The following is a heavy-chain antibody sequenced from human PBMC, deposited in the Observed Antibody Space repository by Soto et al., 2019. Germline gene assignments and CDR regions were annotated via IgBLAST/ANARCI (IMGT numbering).Heavy chain of an antibody. CDR3: ARGRGDYYGSDYYGMDV. J-gene: IGHJ6*02. D-gene: IGHD3-10*01. V-gene: IGHV4-59*01. CDR2: IYYSGST. CDR1: GGSINNYY. Sequence: SETLSLTCNVSGGSINNYYWNWIRQSPGKGLEWMGYIYYSGSTNYNPSLESRLTMSLDTSKNHLFLIMNSVTAADTAVYYCARGRGDYYGSDYYGMDVWGQGTTVT.